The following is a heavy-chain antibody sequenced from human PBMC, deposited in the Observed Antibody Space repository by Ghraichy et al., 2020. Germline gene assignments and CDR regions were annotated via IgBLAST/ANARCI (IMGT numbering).Heavy chain of an antibody. V-gene: IGHV4-31*03. CDR2: IYYSGST. Sequence: SQTLSLTCTVSGGSISSGGYYWSWIRQHPGKGLEWIGYIYYSGSTYYNPSLKSRVTISVDTSKNQFSLKLSSVTAADTAVYYCARVRGGPNWFDPWGQGTLVTVSS. J-gene: IGHJ5*02. CDR1: GGSISSGGYY. D-gene: IGHD2-15*01. CDR3: ARVRGGPNWFDP.